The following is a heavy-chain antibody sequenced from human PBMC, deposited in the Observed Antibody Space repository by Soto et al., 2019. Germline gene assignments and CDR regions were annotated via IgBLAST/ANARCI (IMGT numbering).Heavy chain of an antibody. CDR1: GGSISGSY. CDR2: VYYTGIT. CDR3: ARSVSVPGAHIDY. J-gene: IGHJ4*02. D-gene: IGHD2-8*02. V-gene: IGHV4-59*01. Sequence: SETLSLTCSVSGGSISGSYCSWIRQSPWKGLEWVGYVYYTGITNYSPYLRSRVSISVDTSKNEFSLRLSSVTAADTAVYFCARSVSVPGAHIDYWGQGTQVTVCS.